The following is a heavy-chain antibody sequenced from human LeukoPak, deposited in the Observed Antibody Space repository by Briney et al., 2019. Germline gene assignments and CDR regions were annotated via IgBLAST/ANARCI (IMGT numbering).Heavy chain of an antibody. J-gene: IGHJ6*02. V-gene: IGHV4-59*12. Sequence: SETLSLTCTVSGGSISTYYWSWIRQPPGKGLEWIGYVYYSGSTNYNPSLKSRVTISVDTSKNQFSLKLSSVTAADTAVYYCARTCCLPPANYYGMDVWGQGTTVTVSS. D-gene: IGHD6-25*01. CDR3: ARTCCLPPANYYGMDV. CDR1: GGSISTYY. CDR2: VYYSGST.